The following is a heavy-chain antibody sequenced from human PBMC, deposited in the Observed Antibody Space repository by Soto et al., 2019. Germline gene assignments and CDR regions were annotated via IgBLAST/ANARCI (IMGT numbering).Heavy chain of an antibody. CDR1: GYTFTGYY. CDR3: ARGAAFWSGWYYYYGMDV. CDR2: INPNSGGT. J-gene: IGHJ6*02. Sequence: GASVKVSCKASGYTFTGYYMHWVRQAPGQGLEWMGWINPNSGGTNYAQKFQGRVTMTRDTSISTAYMELSRLRSDDTAVYYCARGAAFWSGWYYYYGMDVWGQGTTVTVYS. V-gene: IGHV1-2*02. D-gene: IGHD3-3*01.